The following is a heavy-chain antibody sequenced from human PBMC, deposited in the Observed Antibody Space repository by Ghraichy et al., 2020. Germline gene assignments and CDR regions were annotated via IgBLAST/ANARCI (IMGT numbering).Heavy chain of an antibody. D-gene: IGHD2/OR15-2a*01. CDR2: IIPAFGTT. Sequence: SVKVSCKVSGGSFSNFGISWVRQAPGQGLEWLGGIIPAFGTTDYAQRFQGRVIITADESTASAYMELSTLTSEDTAVYYFARDSGDLLPQFYFYSFMDVWGEGTAVSVSS. J-gene: IGHJ6*03. CDR1: GGSFSNFG. V-gene: IGHV1-69*13. CDR3: ARDSGDLLPQFYFYSFMDV.